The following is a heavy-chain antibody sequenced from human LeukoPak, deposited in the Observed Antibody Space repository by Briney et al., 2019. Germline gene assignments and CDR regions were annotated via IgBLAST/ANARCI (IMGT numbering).Heavy chain of an antibody. CDR1: GGSISRYY. D-gene: IGHD4-17*01. J-gene: IGHJ4*02. V-gene: IGHV4-4*07. Sequence: PSETLSLTCTVSGGSISRYYWSWIPQPAGKGLEWIGRLYTSGSGHTNYNPSLKSRVTMSVETSKNQFSLKLTSVTAADTAVYYCARGGGYGEVWGQGTLVTVSS. CDR2: LYTSGSGHT. CDR3: ARGGGYGEV.